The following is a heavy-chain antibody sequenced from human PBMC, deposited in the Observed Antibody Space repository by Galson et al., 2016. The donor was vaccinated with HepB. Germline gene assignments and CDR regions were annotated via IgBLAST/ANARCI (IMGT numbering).Heavy chain of an antibody. CDR1: GDPFTNFP. J-gene: IGHJ4*02. CDR2: ISPVLNTA. V-gene: IGHV1-69*10. D-gene: IGHD2-8*01. Sequence: SVKVSCKASGDPFTNFPISWVRQAPGQGLEWMGGISPVLNTADYAQTFTARVPITADKPTRKVFMELSSVTSGDTAVYYCASDRGYCTSDPCYESGGYFDNWGQGTLVTVSS. CDR3: ASDRGYCTSDPCYESGGYFDN.